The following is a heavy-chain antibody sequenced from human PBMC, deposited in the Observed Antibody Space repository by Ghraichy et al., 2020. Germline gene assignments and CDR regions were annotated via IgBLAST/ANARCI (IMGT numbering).Heavy chain of an antibody. CDR2: INSDGSST. J-gene: IGHJ4*02. CDR3: ARGITGTTDYFDY. D-gene: IGHD1-7*01. V-gene: IGHV3-74*01. Sequence: GESLNISCAASGFTFSSYWMHWVRQAPGKGLVWVSRINSDGSSTSYADSVKGRFTISRDNAKNTLYLQMNSLRAEDTAVYYCARGITGTTDYFDYWGQGTLVTVSS. CDR1: GFTFSSYW.